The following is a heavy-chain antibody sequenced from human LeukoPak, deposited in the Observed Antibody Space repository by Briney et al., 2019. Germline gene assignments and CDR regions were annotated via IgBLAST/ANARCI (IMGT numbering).Heavy chain of an antibody. V-gene: IGHV1-2*02. J-gene: IGHJ3*02. CDR1: GYTFTGYF. CDR2: INPNSGGT. D-gene: IGHD5-24*01. CDR3: ARDREMATPFDAFDI. Sequence: ASVKVSCKASGYTFTGYFMHWVRPAPGQGLEWMGWINPNSGGTNYAQKFQGRVTMTRDTSISTAYMELSRLRSDDTAVYYCARDREMATPFDAFDIWGQGTMVTVSS.